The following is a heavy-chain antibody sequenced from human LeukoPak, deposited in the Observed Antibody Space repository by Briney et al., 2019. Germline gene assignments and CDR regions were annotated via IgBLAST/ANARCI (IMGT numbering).Heavy chain of an antibody. CDR3: ARTRGSFPPGFDI. J-gene: IGHJ3*02. CDR2: IHTSTGNP. D-gene: IGHD1-26*01. CDR1: GYGFTNHA. V-gene: IGHV7-4-1*02. Sequence: GASVKVSCKASGYGFTNHAMNWVRQAPGQGLEWMGWIHTSTGNPTYAQGFTGRFVFSLDTSVSTAYLQISSLKAEDTAVYYCARTRGSFPPGFDIWGQGTMVTVSS.